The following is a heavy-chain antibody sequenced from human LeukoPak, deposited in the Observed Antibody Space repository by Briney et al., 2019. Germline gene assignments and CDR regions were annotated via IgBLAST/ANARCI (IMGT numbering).Heavy chain of an antibody. J-gene: IGHJ4*02. CDR1: GFTFSDYA. Sequence: GGSLRLACAASGFTFSDYAMSWVRQAPGKGMEWVSAVNDGGGNTYYADSVKGRFTISRDNSKNTLYLQMNSPRAEDTAIYYCAKQKGYCSRGSCYFENWGQGTLVTVSS. V-gene: IGHV3-23*01. D-gene: IGHD2-15*01. CDR3: AKQKGYCSRGSCYFEN. CDR2: VNDGGGNT.